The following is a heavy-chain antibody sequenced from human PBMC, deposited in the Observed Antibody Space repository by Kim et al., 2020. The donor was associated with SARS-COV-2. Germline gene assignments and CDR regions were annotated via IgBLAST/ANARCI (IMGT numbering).Heavy chain of an antibody. CDR2: ISSSSSYI. V-gene: IGHV3-21*01. Sequence: GGSLRLSCAASGFTFSSYSMNWVRQAPGKGLEWVSSISSSSSYIYYADSVKGRFTISRDNAKNSLYLQMNSLRAEDTAVYYCARVYDFWSGYYQGAHPPRGYYYYMDVWGKGTTVTVSS. CDR3: ARVYDFWSGYYQGAHPPRGYYYYMDV. CDR1: GFTFSSYS. D-gene: IGHD3-3*01. J-gene: IGHJ6*03.